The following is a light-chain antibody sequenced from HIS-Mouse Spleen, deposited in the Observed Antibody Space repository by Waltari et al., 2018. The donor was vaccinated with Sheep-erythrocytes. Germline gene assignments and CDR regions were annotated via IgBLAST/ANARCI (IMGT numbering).Light chain of an antibody. CDR3: QQSYSTPPT. V-gene: IGKV1-39*01. J-gene: IGKJ4*01. CDR1: QSISSY. CDR2: AAS. Sequence: EIQMTQSPSSLSASVGDRVTITCRVSQSISSYLNWYQQKPGKAPKLLIYAASSLQSGVPSRFSGSGSGTDFTLTISSLQPEDFATYYCQQSYSTPPTFGGGTKVEIK.